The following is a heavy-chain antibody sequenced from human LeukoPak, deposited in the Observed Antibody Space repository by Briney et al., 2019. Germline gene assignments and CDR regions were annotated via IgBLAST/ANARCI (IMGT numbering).Heavy chain of an antibody. J-gene: IGHJ3*02. CDR1: GGSISNYY. CDR2: IYYSGST. V-gene: IGHV4-59*13. D-gene: IGHD3-10*01. Sequence: SETLSLTCTVSGGSISNYYWSWIRQPPGKGLERIGCIYYSGSTKYNPSLKSRVTISIDTSKNQFSLKLSSVTAADTAVYYCARDPSYYYGSGGYYEGDVFDIWGQGTMVTVSS. CDR3: ARDPSYYYGSGGYYEGDVFDI.